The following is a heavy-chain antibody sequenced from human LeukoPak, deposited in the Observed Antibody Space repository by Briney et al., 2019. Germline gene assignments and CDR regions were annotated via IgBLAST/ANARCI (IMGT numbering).Heavy chain of an antibody. CDR2: IYSGGST. CDR3: ARESHVAVAGIHYYGMDV. Sequence: ETLSLTCTVSGYSISSGYYWGWVRQAPGKGLEWVSVIYSGGSTYYADSVKGRFTISRDNSKNTLYLQMNSLRAEDTAVYYCARESHVAVAGIHYYGMDVWGQGTTVTVSS. D-gene: IGHD6-19*01. J-gene: IGHJ6*02. CDR1: GYSISSGYY. V-gene: IGHV3-66*01.